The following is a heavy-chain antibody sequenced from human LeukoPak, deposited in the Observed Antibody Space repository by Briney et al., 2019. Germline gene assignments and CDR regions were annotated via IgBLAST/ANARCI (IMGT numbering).Heavy chain of an antibody. CDR2: IIPILGIA. CDR3: ARLTGDPLDY. Sequence: SVKVSCKASGGTFSSYAISWVRQAPGRGLEWMGRIIPILGIANYAQKFQGRVTITADKSTSTAYMELSSLRSEDTAVYYCARLTGDPLDYWGQGTLVTVSS. D-gene: IGHD7-27*01. V-gene: IGHV1-69*04. J-gene: IGHJ4*02. CDR1: GGTFSSYA.